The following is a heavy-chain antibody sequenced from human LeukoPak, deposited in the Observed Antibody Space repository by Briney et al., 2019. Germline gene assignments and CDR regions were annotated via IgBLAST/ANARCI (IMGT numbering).Heavy chain of an antibody. CDR1: GLSFSNYA. Sequence: GGSLRLSCSASGLSFSNYAMHWVRQAPGKGLEYVSAISSNGGSTYYADSVKGRFIISRDNSKNTLYLQMNSLRAEDTAVYYCARDEYYYTSGLDYWGQGTLVTVAS. CDR2: ISSNGGST. CDR3: ARDEYYYTSGLDY. J-gene: IGHJ4*02. V-gene: IGHV3-64*04. D-gene: IGHD3-3*01.